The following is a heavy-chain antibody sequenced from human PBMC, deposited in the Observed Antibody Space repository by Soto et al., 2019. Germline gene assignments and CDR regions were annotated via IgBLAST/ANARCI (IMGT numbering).Heavy chain of an antibody. Sequence: QVQLVQSGAEVKKPGSSVKVSCKASGGTFSSYTISWVLQAPGQGLEWMGRIIPILGIANYAQKFQGRVTITADKSTSTGYIELSSLRSEDTAVYDCSRGPNSGSHWVSDYWCQGTMVTVSS. J-gene: IGHJ4*02. CDR3: SRGPNSGSHWVSDY. CDR1: GGTFSSYT. CDR2: IIPILGIA. V-gene: IGHV1-69*02. D-gene: IGHD1-26*01.